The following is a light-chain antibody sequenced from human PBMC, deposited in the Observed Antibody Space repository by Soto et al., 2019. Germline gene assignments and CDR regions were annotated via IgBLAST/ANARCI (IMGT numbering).Light chain of an antibody. CDR3: LQRSNWPRDT. CDR1: QSVGSNY. V-gene: IGKV3D-20*02. CDR2: GAS. J-gene: IGKJ2*01. Sequence: EIVLTQSPGTLSLSPGERATLYCRASQSVGSNYLAWYQQKPGQAPRVLIYGASSRATGIPDRFSGSGSGADFTLTISRLEPEDFAVYYCLQRSNWPRDTFGQGTKLEIK.